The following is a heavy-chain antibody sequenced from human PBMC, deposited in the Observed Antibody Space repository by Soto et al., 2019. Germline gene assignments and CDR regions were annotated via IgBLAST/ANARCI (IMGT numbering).Heavy chain of an antibody. D-gene: IGHD2-2*01. Sequence: QVQLVQSGAEVKKPGSSVKVSCKASGGTFSSYTISWVRQAPGQGLEWMGRIIPILGIANYAQKFQGRVTITADKSTGTADMGLSSLRSEDTAVYYCARDRGGGIYCSSTSCYPFDYWGQGTLVTVSS. CDR3: ARDRGGGIYCSSTSCYPFDY. V-gene: IGHV1-69*08. CDR2: IIPILGIA. J-gene: IGHJ4*02. CDR1: GGTFSSYT.